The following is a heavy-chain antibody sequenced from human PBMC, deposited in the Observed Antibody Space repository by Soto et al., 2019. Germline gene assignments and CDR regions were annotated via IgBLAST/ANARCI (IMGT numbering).Heavy chain of an antibody. J-gene: IGHJ6*02. CDR2: TYYRSKWYN. V-gene: IGHV6-1*01. CDR3: ARGLYGSGSYYPPSPYYYGMDV. D-gene: IGHD3-10*01. CDR1: VDSVSSNSAA. Sequence: SQTLSLTCAISVDSVSSNSAAWNWIRQSPSRGLEWLGRTYYRSKWYNDYAVSVKSRITINPDTSKNQFSLQLNSVTPEDTAVYYCARGLYGSGSYYPPSPYYYGMDVWGQGTTVTVSS.